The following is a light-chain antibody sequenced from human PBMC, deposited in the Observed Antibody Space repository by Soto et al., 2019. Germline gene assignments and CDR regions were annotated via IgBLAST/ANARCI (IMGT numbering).Light chain of an antibody. V-gene: IGKV1-17*01. CDR3: QHYDNTPPSVT. Sequence: DIQMTQSPSSLSASVGDRVTITCRASQGIRNDLGWYQQKPGKAPKRLIYAASSLQSGVPSRFSGSGSGTDFILTISRLEPEDFAVYYCQHYDNTPPSVTFGPGTKVDIK. J-gene: IGKJ3*01. CDR1: QGIRND. CDR2: AAS.